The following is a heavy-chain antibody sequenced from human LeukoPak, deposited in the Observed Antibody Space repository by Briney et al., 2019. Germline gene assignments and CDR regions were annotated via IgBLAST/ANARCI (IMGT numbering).Heavy chain of an antibody. J-gene: IGHJ4*02. CDR3: ARGWTYYDDY. CDR2: IYSGGNT. Sequence: GGSLRLSCAASGFTVSSNYMSWVRQAPGKGLEWVSVIYSGGNTYYADSVKGRFTISRDNSKNTLYLQMNSLRAEDTAVYYRARGWTYYDDYWGQGTLVTVSS. V-gene: IGHV3-53*01. CDR1: GFTVSSNY. D-gene: IGHD2-15*01.